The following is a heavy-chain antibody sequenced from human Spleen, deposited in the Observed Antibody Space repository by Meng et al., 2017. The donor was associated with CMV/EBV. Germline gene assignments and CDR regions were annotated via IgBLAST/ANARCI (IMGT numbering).Heavy chain of an antibody. D-gene: IGHD1-1*01. Sequence: YGGSISNYYWSWIRQPPGKGLEWIGYIYYSGSTNYNPSLKSRVTISVDTSKNQFSLKLSSVTAADTAVYYCARDGQLERRAGWFDPWGQGTLVTVSS. CDR1: GGSISNYY. CDR2: IYYSGST. J-gene: IGHJ5*02. CDR3: ARDGQLERRAGWFDP. V-gene: IGHV4-59*01.